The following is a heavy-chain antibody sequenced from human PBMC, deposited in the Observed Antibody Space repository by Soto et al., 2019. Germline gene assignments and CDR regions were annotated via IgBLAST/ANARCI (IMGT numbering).Heavy chain of an antibody. J-gene: IGHJ4*02. CDR3: ARRSLTFFGGVVTEFDF. CDR1: GASVSHYF. V-gene: IGHV4-4*09. D-gene: IGHD3-3*01. CDR2: MSSSGDS. Sequence: SETLSLTCEVSGASVSHYFWSWIRQPPGKGLEWLGYMSSSGDSISNPALKSRITISLDMSRNHVSLNLSSLTVADTAVYYCARRSLTFFGGVVTEFDFWGLGTVGT.